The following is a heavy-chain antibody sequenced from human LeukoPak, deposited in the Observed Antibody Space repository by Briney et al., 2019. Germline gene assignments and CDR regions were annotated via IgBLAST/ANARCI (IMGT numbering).Heavy chain of an antibody. CDR2: ISAYNGNT. Sequence: ASVKVSCKASGYTFTDYYMHWVRRAPGQGLEWMGWISAYNGNTNYAQKLQGRVTMTTDTSTSTAYMELRSLRSDDTAVYYCARSVPQLRYFDWLFKPDDYWGQGTLVTVSS. V-gene: IGHV1-18*04. D-gene: IGHD3-9*01. CDR3: ARSVPQLRYFDWLFKPDDY. J-gene: IGHJ4*02. CDR1: GYTFTDYY.